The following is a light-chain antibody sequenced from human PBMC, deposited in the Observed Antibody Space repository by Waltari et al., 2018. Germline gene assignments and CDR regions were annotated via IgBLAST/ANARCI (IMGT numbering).Light chain of an antibody. J-gene: IGKJ4*01. CDR3: QQYYGWPLT. Sequence: ETVMTQSPATLSVSPGERVTLSCRAIQNIYTNLAWYQKKHGQAPRVLVYGASTRASGIPGRFSGSGSGTEFTLTISSLQSEDFAVYFCQQYYGWPLTFGGGSKVEVK. CDR2: GAS. CDR1: QNIYTN. V-gene: IGKV3D-15*01.